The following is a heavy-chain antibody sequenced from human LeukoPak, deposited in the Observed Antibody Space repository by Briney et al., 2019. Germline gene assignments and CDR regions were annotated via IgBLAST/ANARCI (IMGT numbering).Heavy chain of an antibody. D-gene: IGHD3-22*01. CDR1: GFTFSSYW. J-gene: IGHJ4*02. CDR3: ARDQYYYDSSGYYYGSYFDY. CDR2: IKQDGSEK. Sequence: GGSLRLSCAPSGFTFSSYWMSWVRQAPGKGLEWVANIKQDGSEKYYVDSVKGRFTISRDNAKNSLYLQMNSLRAEDTAVYYCARDQYYYDSSGYYYGSYFDYWGQGTLVTVSS. V-gene: IGHV3-7*01.